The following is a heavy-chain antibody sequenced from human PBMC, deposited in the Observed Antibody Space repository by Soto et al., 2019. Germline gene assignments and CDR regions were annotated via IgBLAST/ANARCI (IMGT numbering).Heavy chain of an antibody. V-gene: IGHV4-4*02. J-gene: IGHJ4*02. Sequence: NPSETLSLTCDVSRYSINNNNCLILVRQPPGGGLEWIGELHHGGSTNYNPSLESRVTFSVDISKNQFFLKLSSVTAADTAVYYCTKNSAYALDYWGQGTLVTVSS. CDR2: LHHGGST. CDR3: TKNSAYALDY. D-gene: IGHD5-12*01. CDR1: RYSINNNNC.